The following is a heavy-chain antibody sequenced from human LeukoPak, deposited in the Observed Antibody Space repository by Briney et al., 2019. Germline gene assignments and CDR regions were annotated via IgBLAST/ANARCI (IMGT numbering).Heavy chain of an antibody. D-gene: IGHD6-19*01. Sequence: SETLSLTCTVSGVSISSYYWSWIRQPAGKGLEWIGRIYTSGSTNYNPSLKGRVTISVDTSKNQFSLKLSSVTAADTAVYYCAITARGIAVAGKGEFRYWGQGTLVTVSS. CDR3: AITARGIAVAGKGEFRY. CDR2: IYTSGST. CDR1: GVSISSYY. V-gene: IGHV4-4*07. J-gene: IGHJ4*02.